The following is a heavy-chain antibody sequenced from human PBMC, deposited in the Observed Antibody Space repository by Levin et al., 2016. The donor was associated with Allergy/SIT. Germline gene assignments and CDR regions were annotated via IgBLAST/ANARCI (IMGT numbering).Heavy chain of an antibody. V-gene: IGHV4-61*01. CDR3: ARGVCSSSCLSVGDFDY. D-gene: IGHD6-13*01. J-gene: IGHJ4*02. Sequence: SETLSLTCTVSGGSVSSGSYYWSWIRQPPGKGLEWIGYIYYSGSTNYNPSLKSRVTISVDTSKNQFSLKLSSVTAADTAVYYCARGVCSSSCLSVGDFDYWGQGTLVTVSS. CDR1: GGSVSSGSYY. CDR2: IYYSGST.